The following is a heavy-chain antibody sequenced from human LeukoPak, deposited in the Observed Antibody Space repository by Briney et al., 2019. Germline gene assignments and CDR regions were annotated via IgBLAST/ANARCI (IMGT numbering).Heavy chain of an antibody. CDR3: ASFSKTIFGVVSHFDY. Sequence: GASVKVSCEASGGTFSSYTISWVRQAPGQGLEWMGRIIPILGIANYAQKFQGRVTITADKSTSTAYMELSSLRSEDTAVYYCASFSKTIFGVVSHFDYWGQGTLVTVSS. D-gene: IGHD3-3*01. CDR2: IIPILGIA. J-gene: IGHJ4*02. CDR1: GGTFSSYT. V-gene: IGHV1-69*02.